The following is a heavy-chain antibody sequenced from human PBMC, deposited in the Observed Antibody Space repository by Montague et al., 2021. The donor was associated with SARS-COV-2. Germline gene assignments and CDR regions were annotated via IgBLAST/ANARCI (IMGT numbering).Heavy chain of an antibody. CDR1: GDSVSNNRAA. J-gene: IGHJ4*02. CDR3: AREVGNYFGY. CDR2: TYYTSKWYN. Sequence: CAISGDSVSNNRAAWNWVRQSPSRGLEWLGRTYYTSKWYNDYALFVKSRITINPDTSKNQVSLRLNSVTPEDTAIYFCAREVGNYFGYWGQGTLVTVSS. V-gene: IGHV6-1*01.